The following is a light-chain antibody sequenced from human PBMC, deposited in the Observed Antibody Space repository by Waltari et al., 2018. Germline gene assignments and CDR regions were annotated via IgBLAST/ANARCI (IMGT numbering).Light chain of an antibody. CDR3: TSSPVSSPL. J-gene: IGLJ2*01. Sequence: QSALTQPASVSGSPGQSITVSCTATSSDLGVYDFVYWYQHHPGQAPKLIIYDVFKRPSGVSNRVSGSKSGNTASLSIAGLQADDEGDYYCTSSPVSSPLFGGGTKLTVL. CDR2: DVF. CDR1: SSDLGVYDF. V-gene: IGLV2-14*03.